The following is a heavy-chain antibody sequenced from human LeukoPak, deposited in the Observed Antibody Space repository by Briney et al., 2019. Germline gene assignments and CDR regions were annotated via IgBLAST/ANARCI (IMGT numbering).Heavy chain of an antibody. Sequence: SETLSLTCTVPGGSISIGGYYWSWIRQHPGEGLGWLGYIYYGGSTYYNPSLKSRVTISVDTSKNQFSLKLSSVTAADTAVYYCARSYGSGSSYGMDVWGKGTTVTVSS. CDR2: IYYGGST. J-gene: IGHJ6*04. CDR3: ARSYGSGSSYGMDV. CDR1: GGSISIGGYY. D-gene: IGHD3-10*01. V-gene: IGHV4-31*03.